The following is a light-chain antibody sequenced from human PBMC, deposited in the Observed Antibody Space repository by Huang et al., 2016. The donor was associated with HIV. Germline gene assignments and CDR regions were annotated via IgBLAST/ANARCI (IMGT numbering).Light chain of an antibody. J-gene: IGKJ4*01. CDR2: KAS. V-gene: IGKV1-5*03. CDR3: QQYNDYSPLT. CDR1: ESISSW. Sequence: DIQMTQSPSTLFASVGDRVTFTCRASESISSWLAWYQQKPGKAPKLLIYKASTLESGVPSRFSGSGSGTEFTLTISSLQPDDFATYYCQQYNDYSPLTFGGGTKVEIK.